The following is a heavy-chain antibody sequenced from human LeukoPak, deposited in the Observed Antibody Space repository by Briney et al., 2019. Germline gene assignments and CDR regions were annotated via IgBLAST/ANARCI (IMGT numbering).Heavy chain of an antibody. J-gene: IGHJ4*02. V-gene: IGHV1-8*03. CDR1: GGTFSSYT. D-gene: IGHD3-16*02. CDR2: INPNSGGT. CDR3: AAVGGDVRLGELSLSPIDY. Sequence: ASVKVSCKASGGTFSSYTISWVRQAPGQGLEWMGWINPNSGGTNYAQKFQERVTITRDMSTSTAYMELSSLRSEDTAVYYCAAVGGDVRLGELSLSPIDYLGQGTLVTVSS.